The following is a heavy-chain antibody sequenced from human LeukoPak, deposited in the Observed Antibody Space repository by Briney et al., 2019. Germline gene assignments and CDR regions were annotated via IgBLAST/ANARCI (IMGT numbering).Heavy chain of an antibody. V-gene: IGHV3-23*01. CDR3: AYSASGRYYAALSS. J-gene: IGHJ5*02. Sequence: PGGSLRLSCAASQFTFNTYGMNWVRQTPGKGLEWVSGISGSGDSTYYADSVKGRFTISRDSSKNTVSLQMNSLRADDTAIYYCAYSASGRYYAALSSWGLGTLVTVSS. D-gene: IGHD3-10*01. CDR2: ISGSGDST. CDR1: QFTFNTYG.